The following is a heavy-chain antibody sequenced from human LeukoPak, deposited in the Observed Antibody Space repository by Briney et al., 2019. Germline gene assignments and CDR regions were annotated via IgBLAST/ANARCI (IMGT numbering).Heavy chain of an antibody. J-gene: IGHJ5*02. D-gene: IGHD2-2*01. V-gene: IGHV3-43*02. Sequence: GGSLRLSCAAAGFTFDDYAMHWVRQAPGKGLEWVSLISGNGGSTYYADSVKGGFTISRDNSKNSLYLQMNSLRTEDTALYYCAKDRTPAAIPYNWFDPWGQGTLVTVSS. CDR2: ISGNGGST. CDR3: AKDRTPAAIPYNWFDP. CDR1: GFTFDDYA.